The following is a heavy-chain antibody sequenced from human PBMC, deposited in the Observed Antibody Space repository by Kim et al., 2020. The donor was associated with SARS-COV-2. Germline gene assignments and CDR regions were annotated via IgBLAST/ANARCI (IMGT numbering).Heavy chain of an antibody. V-gene: IGHV1-2*06. CDR3: ARAAWGSGRGGFYMDV. CDR2: INPNSGGT. Sequence: ASVKVSCKASGYTFTGYYMNWVRQAPGQGLEWMGRINPNSGGTNYAQKFQGRVTMTRDTSISTAYMELSRLRSDDTAVYYCARAAWGSGRGGFYMDVWGKRTTVSVSS. D-gene: IGHD6-19*01. J-gene: IGHJ6*03. CDR1: GYTFTGYY.